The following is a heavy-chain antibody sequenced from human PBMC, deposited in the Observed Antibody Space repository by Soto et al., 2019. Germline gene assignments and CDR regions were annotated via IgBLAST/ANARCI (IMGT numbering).Heavy chain of an antibody. J-gene: IGHJ6*02. CDR2: IIPILGIA. V-gene: IGHV1-69*08. D-gene: IGHD2-15*01. Sequence: QVQLVQSGAEVKKPGSSVKVSCKASGGTFSSYTISWVRQAPGQGLEWMGRIIPILGIANYAQKFQGRVTITADKPTSPAYTELSSLRSDDTAVYYCARDTLVATTVYYSYGMDVWGQGTTVTVSS. CDR1: GGTFSSYT. CDR3: ARDTLVATTVYYSYGMDV.